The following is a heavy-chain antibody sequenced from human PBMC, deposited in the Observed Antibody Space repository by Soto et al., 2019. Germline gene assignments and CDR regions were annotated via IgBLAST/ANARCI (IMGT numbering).Heavy chain of an antibody. J-gene: IGHJ5*02. CDR2: ISAYNGNT. CDR3: ARDPVVAATQPLFNWFDP. V-gene: IGHV1-18*01. Sequence: QVQLVQSGAEVKKPGASVKVSCKASGYTFTSYGISWVRQAPGQGLEWMGWISAYNGNTNYAQKLQGRLTMTTDTSTSTAYMELRSLRSDDTAVYYCARDPVVAATQPLFNWFDPWGQGTLVTVSS. CDR1: GYTFTSYG. D-gene: IGHD2-15*01.